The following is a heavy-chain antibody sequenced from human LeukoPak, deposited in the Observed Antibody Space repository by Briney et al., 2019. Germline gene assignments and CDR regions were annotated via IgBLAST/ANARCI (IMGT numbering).Heavy chain of an antibody. D-gene: IGHD7-27*01. CDR3: ARDNNWGFDF. CDR1: GFVFSDYS. V-gene: IGHV3-48*04. J-gene: IGHJ4*02. CDR2: IRGSSSGSGSGM. Sequence: GGSLRLSCAASGFVFSDYSMNWVRQAPGKGLEWVSNIRGSSSGSGSGMYYADSVKGRFTNSRDNAKNSLYPQMSSLRAEDTAFYYCARDNNWGFDFWGQGALVTVSS.